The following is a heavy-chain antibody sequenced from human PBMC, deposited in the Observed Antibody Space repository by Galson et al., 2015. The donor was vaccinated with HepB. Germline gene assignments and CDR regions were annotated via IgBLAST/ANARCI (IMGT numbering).Heavy chain of an antibody. Sequence: SLRLSCAASGFTFSSYWMSWVRQAPGKGLEWVANIKQDGSEKYYVDSVKGRFTISRDNAKNSLYLQMNSLRAEDTAVYYCARGAKYFDWLHDYWGQGTLVTVSS. CDR3: ARGAKYFDWLHDY. CDR1: GFTFSSYW. V-gene: IGHV3-7*03. D-gene: IGHD3-9*01. CDR2: IKQDGSEK. J-gene: IGHJ4*02.